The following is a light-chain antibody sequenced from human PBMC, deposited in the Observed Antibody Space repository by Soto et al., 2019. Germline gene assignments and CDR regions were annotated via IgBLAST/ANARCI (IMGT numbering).Light chain of an antibody. Sequence: QSVLTQPPSASGSPGQSVTISCPGTKNDIGVYDSVSWYQHHPGKAPRLIIYEVVQRPSGVPDRFSGSKSGNTASLTVSGLQSADESDYFCMSYAGSNTYVFGSGT. CDR1: KNDIGVYDS. V-gene: IGLV2-8*01. CDR3: MSYAGSNTYV. J-gene: IGLJ1*01. CDR2: EVV.